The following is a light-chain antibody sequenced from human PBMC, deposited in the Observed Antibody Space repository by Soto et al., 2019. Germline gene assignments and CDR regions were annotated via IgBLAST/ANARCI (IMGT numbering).Light chain of an antibody. CDR3: QQYGSVPLT. Sequence: EIVLTQSPGTLSLSPGERATLYCRASESVSTNYLAWYQQKPGQAPRLLISGASSRATGIPDRFSGSGSGADFTLTSNRLEPEDFAVYYCQQYGSVPLTFGGGTKVEIK. J-gene: IGKJ4*01. V-gene: IGKV3-20*01. CDR1: ESVSTNY. CDR2: GAS.